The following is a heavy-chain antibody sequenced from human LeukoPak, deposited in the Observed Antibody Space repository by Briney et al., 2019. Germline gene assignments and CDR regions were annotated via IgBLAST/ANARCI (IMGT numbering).Heavy chain of an antibody. Sequence: ASVKVSCKASGYTFTGYYMHWVRQAPGQGLEWMGWINPNSGGTNYAQKFQGTVTMTRDTSISTAYMELSTLRSDDTAVYYCARDLGFSSPAPDAFDIWGQGTMVTASS. CDR2: INPNSGGT. CDR3: ARDLGFSSPAPDAFDI. D-gene: IGHD2-2*01. V-gene: IGHV1-2*02. J-gene: IGHJ3*02. CDR1: GYTFTGYY.